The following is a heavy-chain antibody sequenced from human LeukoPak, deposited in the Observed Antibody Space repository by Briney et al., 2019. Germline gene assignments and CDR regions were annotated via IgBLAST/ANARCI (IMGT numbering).Heavy chain of an antibody. V-gene: IGHV4-34*01. J-gene: IGHJ5*02. Sequence: SETLSLTCAVYGGSFSGYYWSSIRQPPGKGLEWSGEINDSGSTNYNPSLKSRVTISVDTSKNQFSLKLSSVTAADTAVYYCAREKLYYYGSGTNWCDPWGQGTLVTVSS. CDR2: INDSGST. D-gene: IGHD3-10*01. CDR1: GGSFSGYY. CDR3: AREKLYYYGSGTNWCDP.